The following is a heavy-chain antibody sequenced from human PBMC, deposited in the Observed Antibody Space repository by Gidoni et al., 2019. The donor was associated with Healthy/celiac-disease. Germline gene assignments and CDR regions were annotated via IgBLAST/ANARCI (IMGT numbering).Heavy chain of an antibody. V-gene: IGHV4-59*01. CDR2: IYYSGST. D-gene: IGHD2-2*02. J-gene: IGHJ6*02. CDR1: GGSISSYY. Sequence: QVQLQESGPGLVKPSETLSLTCTVSGGSISSYYWSWIRQPPGKGLEWIGYIYYSGSTNYNPSLKSRVTISVDTSKNQFALKLSSVTAADTAVYYCARIYCSSTSCYNLDVWGQGTTVTVSS. CDR3: ARIYCSSTSCYNLDV.